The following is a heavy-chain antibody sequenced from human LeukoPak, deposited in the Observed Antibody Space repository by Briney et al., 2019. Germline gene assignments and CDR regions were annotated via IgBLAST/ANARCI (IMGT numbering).Heavy chain of an antibody. V-gene: IGHV1-18*01. D-gene: IGHD6-19*01. Sequence: ASVTVSCKASGYTFTSYGISWVRQAPGQGLEWMGWISAYNGNTNYPQKLQGRVTITTDTSTSTAYMELRSLRSNDTAVYYCARTGYSSGWYGVNWFDPWGQGTLVTVSS. J-gene: IGHJ5*02. CDR2: ISAYNGNT. CDR3: ARTGYSSGWYGVNWFDP. CDR1: GYTFTSYG.